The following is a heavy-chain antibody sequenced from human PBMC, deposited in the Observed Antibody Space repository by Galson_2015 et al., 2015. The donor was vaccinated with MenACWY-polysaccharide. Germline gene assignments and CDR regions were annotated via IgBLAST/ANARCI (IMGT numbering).Heavy chain of an antibody. Sequence: SLRLSCAASGFSFSSYSMTWVRQAPGKGLEWLSYITPTGDPKMYADSVKGRFTISRDNAKNSLYLQMNNLRAEDTAVYYCASRGVVTPYSLDYWGQGTLVGVSS. V-gene: IGHV3-48*01. CDR3: ASRGVVTPYSLDY. CDR2: ITPTGDPK. CDR1: GFSFSSYS. D-gene: IGHD2-15*01. J-gene: IGHJ4*02.